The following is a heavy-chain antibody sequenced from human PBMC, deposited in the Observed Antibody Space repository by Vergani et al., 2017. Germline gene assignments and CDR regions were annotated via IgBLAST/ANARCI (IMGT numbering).Heavy chain of an antibody. CDR2: INSDGSST. CDR3: ARGGNDFWSGYYRSPPFDY. V-gene: IGHV3-74*01. Sequence: EVQLVESGGGLVQPGGSLRLSCAASGFTFSSYWMHWVRQAPGKGLVWVSRINSDGSSTSYADSVKGRFTISRDNAKNTLYLQMNSLRAEDTAVYYCARGGNDFWSGYYRSPPFDYWGQGTLVTVSS. CDR1: GFTFSSYW. J-gene: IGHJ4*02. D-gene: IGHD3-3*01.